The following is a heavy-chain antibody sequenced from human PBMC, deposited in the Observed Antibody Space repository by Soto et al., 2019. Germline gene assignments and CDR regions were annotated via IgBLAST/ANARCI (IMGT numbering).Heavy chain of an antibody. CDR3: ARDRGAYGMDV. CDR1: GYTFTSYG. V-gene: IGHV1-18*01. CDR2: ISAYNGNT. Sequence: QVQLVQSGAEVKKPGASVKVSCKASGYTFTSYGISWVRQAPGQGLEWMGRISAYNGNTNYAPKLRGRVTMTTDTSTSTPYIDLTILTSDDTAVYHCARDRGAYGMDVWGQGTTFTVSS. J-gene: IGHJ6*02.